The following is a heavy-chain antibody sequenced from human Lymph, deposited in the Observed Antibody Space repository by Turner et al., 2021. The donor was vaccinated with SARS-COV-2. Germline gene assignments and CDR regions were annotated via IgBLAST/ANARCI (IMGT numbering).Heavy chain of an antibody. J-gene: IGHJ3*01. CDR3: ARGGLYYYDSSAYCGDAFDF. CDR1: GYTFTGYY. D-gene: IGHD3-22*01. CDR2: INPDSGGT. Sequence: QVQLVQSGAEVKEPGASVKVSCKASGYTFTGYYMHWVRQAPGQGLEWMGWINPDSGGTNYAQNFQDRVTMTRDTSISTAYMELSRLRSDDTAVYYCARGGLYYYDSSAYCGDAFDFWGQGTMVTVSS. V-gene: IGHV1-2*02.